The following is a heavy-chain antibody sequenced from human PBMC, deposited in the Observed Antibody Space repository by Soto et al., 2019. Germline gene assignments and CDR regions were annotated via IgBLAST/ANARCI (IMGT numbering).Heavy chain of an antibody. D-gene: IGHD2-2*01. J-gene: IGHJ4*02. Sequence: QVQLQESGPGLVKPSETLSLTCTVSGGSISSYYWSWIRQPPGKGLEWIGYIYYSGSTNYNPSLKSRVTISVDTSKNQFSLKLSSVTAADTAVYYCARTSGVPAAMRIDYWGQGTLVTVSS. CDR1: GGSISSYY. CDR3: ARTSGVPAAMRIDY. CDR2: IYYSGST. V-gene: IGHV4-59*08.